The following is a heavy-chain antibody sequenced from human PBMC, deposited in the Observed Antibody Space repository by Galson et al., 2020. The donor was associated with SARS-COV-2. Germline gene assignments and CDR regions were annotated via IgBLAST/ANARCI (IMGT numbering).Heavy chain of an antibody. V-gene: IGHV5-10-1*01. CDR1: GYSFTSYW. CDR2: IDPSDSYT. D-gene: IGHD1-1*01. Sequence: HGESLNISCNGSGYSFTSYWNSWVRQMPGKGLEWRGRIDPSDSYTNYSPSFQGHVTISADESISTAYLQWSSLKASDAAMYYCARARPPAGTFDLWGKGTLVTVSS. J-gene: IGHJ5*02. CDR3: ARARPPAGTFDL.